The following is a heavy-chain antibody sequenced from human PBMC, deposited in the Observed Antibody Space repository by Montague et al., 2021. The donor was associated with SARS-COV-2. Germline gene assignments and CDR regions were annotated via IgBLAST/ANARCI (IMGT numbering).Heavy chain of an antibody. CDR3: AGLSGTVAATGVVLSAPDWYFDL. CDR2: SHSSGNT. D-gene: IGHD1-26*01. Sequence: SETLSLTCTVSSGSISSEDYYWGWIRPAPGKGLEWIGISHSSGNTYYNPSLKSRVTLSVDTSKTHFSLEVTSVTAADTATYSCAGLSGTVAATGVVLSAPDWYFDLWGRGTLVTVSS. V-gene: IGHV4-39*02. J-gene: IGHJ2*01. CDR1: SGSISSEDYY.